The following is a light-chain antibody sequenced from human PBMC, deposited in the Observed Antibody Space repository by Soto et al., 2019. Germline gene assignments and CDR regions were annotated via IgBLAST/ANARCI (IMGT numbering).Light chain of an antibody. Sequence: EIVLTQSPGTLSLSPVERATLSCRASQSVSSSYLAWYQQTPGQAPRLLIYGASSRATGIPDRFSGSGSGTDFTLTISRLETEDFAVYNCQQYGSSPLTFGQGTKVEIK. CDR2: GAS. CDR3: QQYGSSPLT. V-gene: IGKV3-20*01. J-gene: IGKJ1*01. CDR1: QSVSSSY.